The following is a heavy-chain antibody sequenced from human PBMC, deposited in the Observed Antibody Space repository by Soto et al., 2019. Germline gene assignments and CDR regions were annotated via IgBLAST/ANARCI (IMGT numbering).Heavy chain of an antibody. CDR3: ARDSSLTGTGTTSHFDY. CDR1: GFTFSSYS. V-gene: IGHV3-21*01. D-gene: IGHD1-7*01. Sequence: GGSLRLSCAASGFTFSSYSMNWVRQAPGKGLEWVSSISSSSSYIYYADSVKGRFTISRDNAKNSLYLQMNSLRAEDTAVYYCARDSSLTGTGTTSHFDYWGQGTLVTVSS. J-gene: IGHJ4*02. CDR2: ISSSSSYI.